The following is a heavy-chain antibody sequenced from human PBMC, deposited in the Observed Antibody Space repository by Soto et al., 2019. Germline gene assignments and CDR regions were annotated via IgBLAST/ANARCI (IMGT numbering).Heavy chain of an antibody. J-gene: IGHJ4*02. CDR3: ARGFGRTTPFDY. D-gene: IGHD3-10*01. V-gene: IGHV1-69*02. CDR1: GGTISSYT. CDR2: IIPILGIA. Sequence: QVQLVQSGTEVKKHGSSVKVSCKASGGTISSYTIRWVRQAPEQELEWMGRIIPILGIANYAHKFQGRVTITADKSTSTAYMELSSLRSEDTAVYYCARGFGRTTPFDYWGQGTLVTVSS.